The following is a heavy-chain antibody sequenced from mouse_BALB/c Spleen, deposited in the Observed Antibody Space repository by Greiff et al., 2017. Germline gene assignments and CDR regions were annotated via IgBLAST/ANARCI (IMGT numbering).Heavy chain of an antibody. V-gene: IGHV1-9*01. Sequence: VQLQQSGAELMKPGASVKISCKATGYTFSSYWIEWVKQRPGHGLEWIGEILPGSGSTNYNEKFKGKATFTADTSSNTAYMQLSSLTSEDSAVYYCARDYYYGSSYGFAYWGQGTLVTVSA. J-gene: IGHJ3*01. CDR3: ARDYYYGSSYGFAY. CDR2: ILPGSGST. CDR1: GYTFSSYW. D-gene: IGHD1-1*01.